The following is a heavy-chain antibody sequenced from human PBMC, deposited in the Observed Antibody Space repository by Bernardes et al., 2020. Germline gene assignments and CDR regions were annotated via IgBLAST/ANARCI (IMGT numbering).Heavy chain of an antibody. D-gene: IGHD3-10*01. CDR1: GYSFINYG. Sequence: ASMKVSCKASGYSFINYGITWVRQAPGQGLEWMGWISAYNGNKRYAQKVQGRVTMTTDTSTSTAYMELRSLRSDDTAVYYCARDLYFYGSGISPDYWGQGTLVTVSS. CDR2: ISAYNGNK. J-gene: IGHJ4*02. CDR3: ARDLYFYGSGISPDY. V-gene: IGHV1-18*01.